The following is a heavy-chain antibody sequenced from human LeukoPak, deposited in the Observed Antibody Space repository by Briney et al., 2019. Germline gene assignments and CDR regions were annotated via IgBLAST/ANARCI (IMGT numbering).Heavy chain of an antibody. J-gene: IGHJ5*02. CDR1: GYTFTGYY. CDR3: AREVIGYCSSTSCYRASFDWFDP. D-gene: IGHD2-2*03. CDR2: INPNSGGT. Sequence: GASVKVSCKASGYTFTGYYMRWVRQAPGQGLEWMGWINPNSGGTNYAQKFQGRVTMTRDTSISTAYMELSRLRSDDTAVYYCAREVIGYCSSTSCYRASFDWFDPWGQGTLVTVSS. V-gene: IGHV1-2*02.